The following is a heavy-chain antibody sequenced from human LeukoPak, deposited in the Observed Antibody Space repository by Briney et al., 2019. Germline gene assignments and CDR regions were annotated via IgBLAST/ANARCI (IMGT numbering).Heavy chain of an antibody. CDR3: ARHCSSTSCYPYYYYYGIDV. CDR2: INHSGST. Sequence: SETLSLTCAVYGGSFSGYYWSWIRQPPGKGLEWIGEINHSGSTNYNPSLKSRVTISVDTSKNQFSLKLSSVTAADTAVYYCARHCSSTSCYPYYYYYGIDVWGQGTTVTVSS. CDR1: GGSFSGYY. J-gene: IGHJ6*02. V-gene: IGHV4-34*01. D-gene: IGHD2-2*01.